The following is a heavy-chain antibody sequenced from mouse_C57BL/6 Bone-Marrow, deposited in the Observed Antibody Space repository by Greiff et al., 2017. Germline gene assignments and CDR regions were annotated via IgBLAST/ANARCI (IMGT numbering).Heavy chain of an antibody. CDR1: GYAFSSSW. CDR2: IYPGDGDT. V-gene: IGHV1-82*01. Sequence: QVQLQQSGPELVKPGASVKISCKASGYAFSSSWMNWVKQRPGKGLEWIGRIYPGDGDTNYNGKFKGKATLTADKSSSTAYMQLSSLTSEDSAVYFCARSRYFNYWGQGTTLPVPS. CDR3: ARSRYFNY. J-gene: IGHJ2*01.